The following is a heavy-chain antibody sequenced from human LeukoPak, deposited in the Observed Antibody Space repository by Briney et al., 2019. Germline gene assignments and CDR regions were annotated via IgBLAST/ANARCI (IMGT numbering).Heavy chain of an antibody. V-gene: IGHV3-21*01. J-gene: IGHJ5*02. D-gene: IGHD2-15*01. CDR3: ARERSYCSGATCSLDL. Sequence: GGSLRLSCAASGFSLSIYDMVWVRQAPGKGLEWIASTGLSSSYIGYADSVKGRFTISRDNGENSVYLQMNSLRAEDTAVYFCARERSYCSGATCSLDLWGQGTLVTVSS. CDR2: TGLSSSYI. CDR1: GFSLSIYD.